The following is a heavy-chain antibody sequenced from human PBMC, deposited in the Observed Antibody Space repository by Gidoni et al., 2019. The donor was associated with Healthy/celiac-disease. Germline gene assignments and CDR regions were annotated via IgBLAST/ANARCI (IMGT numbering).Heavy chain of an antibody. V-gene: IGHV4-34*01. CDR1: GGSFSGYY. CDR3: AREVFRGSSWSFDY. J-gene: IGHJ4*02. CDR2: INHSGST. Sequence: QVQLQQWGAGLLKPSEPLSLTCAAYGGSFSGYYWSWIRQPPGKGLEWIGEINHSGSTNYNPSLKSRVTISVDTSKNQFSLKLSSVTAADTAVYYCAREVFRGSSWSFDYWGQGTLVTVSS. D-gene: IGHD6-13*01.